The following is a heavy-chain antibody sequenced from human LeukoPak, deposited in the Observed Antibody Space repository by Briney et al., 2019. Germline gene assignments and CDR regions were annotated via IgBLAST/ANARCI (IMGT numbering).Heavy chain of an antibody. Sequence: PGGSLRLSCAASGFTFSGSAMHWVRQASGKGLEWVGRIRSKANSYATAYAAPVKGRFTISRDDSKNTAYLQMNSLKTEDTAVYYCTTQLRITMIVVVDYWGQGTLVTVSS. CDR2: IRSKANSYAT. J-gene: IGHJ4*02. CDR1: GFTFSGSA. D-gene: IGHD3-22*01. CDR3: TTQLRITMIVVVDY. V-gene: IGHV3-73*01.